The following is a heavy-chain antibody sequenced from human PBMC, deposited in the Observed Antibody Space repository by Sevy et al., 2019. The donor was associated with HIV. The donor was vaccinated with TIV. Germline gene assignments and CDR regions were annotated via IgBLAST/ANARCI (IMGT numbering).Heavy chain of an antibody. CDR3: ARGGVPASNTDFDY. CDR1: GYTFTSYD. Sequence: ASVKVSCKASGYTFTSYDINWVRQATGQGLEWMGWMNPNSGNTGYAQMFQGRVTMTRNTSISTAYMELSSLRSEDTAVYYCARGGVPASNTDFDYWGQGTLVTVSS. J-gene: IGHJ4*02. CDR2: MNPNSGNT. V-gene: IGHV1-8*01. D-gene: IGHD2-2*01.